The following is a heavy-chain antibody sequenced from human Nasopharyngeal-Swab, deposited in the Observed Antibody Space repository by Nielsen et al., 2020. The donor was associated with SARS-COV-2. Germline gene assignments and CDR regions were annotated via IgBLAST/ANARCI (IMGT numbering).Heavy chain of an antibody. CDR3: ARSGSYYYGMDV. V-gene: IGHV4-59*01. J-gene: IGHJ6*02. Sequence: SETLSLTCTVSGGSISSYYWSWIRRPPGKGLEWIGYIYYSGSTNYNPSLKSRVTISVDTSKNQFSLKLSSVTAADTAVYYCARSGSYYYGMDVWGQGTTVTVSS. CDR1: GGSISSYY. CDR2: IYYSGST.